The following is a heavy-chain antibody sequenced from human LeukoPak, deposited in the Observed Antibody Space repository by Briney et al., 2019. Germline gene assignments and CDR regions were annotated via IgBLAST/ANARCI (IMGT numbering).Heavy chain of an antibody. D-gene: IGHD6-13*01. J-gene: IGHJ5*02. CDR2: ISSSGSTI. CDR3: ARDALSWQAAERHAVGSP. Sequence: PGGSLRLSCAASGFTFSTYEMNWVRQAPGKGLECVSYISSSGSTIYYADSVKGRFTISRDNARNSLYLQMNSLRAEDTAVYYCARDALSWQAAERHAVGSPWGQGTLVTVSS. V-gene: IGHV3-48*03. CDR1: GFTFSTYE.